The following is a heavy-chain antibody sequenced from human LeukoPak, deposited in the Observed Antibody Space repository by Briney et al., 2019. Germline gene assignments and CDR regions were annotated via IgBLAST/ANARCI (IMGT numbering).Heavy chain of an antibody. CDR2: IWYDGSNK. J-gene: IGHJ6*03. CDR3: AKDARRYYYYMGV. Sequence: PGGSLRLSCAASEFTFSSYGMHWVRQAPGKGLEWVAVIWYDGSNKYYADSVKGRFTISRDNSKNTLYLQMNSLRAEDTAVYYCAKDARRYYYYMGVWGKGTTATVSS. CDR1: EFTFSSYG. D-gene: IGHD1-14*01. V-gene: IGHV3-33*06.